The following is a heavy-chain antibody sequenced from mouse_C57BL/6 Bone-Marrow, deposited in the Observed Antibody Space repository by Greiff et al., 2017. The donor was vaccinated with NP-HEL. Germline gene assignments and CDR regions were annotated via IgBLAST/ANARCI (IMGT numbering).Heavy chain of an antibody. V-gene: IGHV1-82*01. Sequence: QVQLQQSGPELVKPGASVKISCKASGYAFSSSWMNWVKQRPGKGLEWIGRIYPGDGDTNYNGKFKGKATLTADKSSSTAYMQLSSLTSEDSAVYCCARELLPRTEWGQGTTLTVSS. CDR2: IYPGDGDT. J-gene: IGHJ2*01. CDR1: GYAFSSSW. D-gene: IGHD1-1*01. CDR3: ARELLPRTE.